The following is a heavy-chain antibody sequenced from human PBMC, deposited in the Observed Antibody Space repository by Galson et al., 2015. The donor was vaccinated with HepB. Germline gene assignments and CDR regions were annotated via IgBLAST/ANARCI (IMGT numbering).Heavy chain of an antibody. J-gene: IGHJ3*02. D-gene: IGHD2-2*01. V-gene: IGHV3-9*01. CDR1: GFTFDDYA. Sequence: SLRLSCAASGFTFDDYAMHWVRHAPGKGLEWVSGISWNSGSIGYADSVKGRFTISRDNAKNSLYLQMNSLRAEDTALYYCAKELIPYQITGGAFDIWGQGTMVTVSS. CDR3: AKELIPYQITGGAFDI. CDR2: ISWNSGSI.